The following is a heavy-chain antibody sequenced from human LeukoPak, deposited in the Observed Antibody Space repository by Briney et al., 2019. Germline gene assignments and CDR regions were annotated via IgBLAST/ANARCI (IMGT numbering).Heavy chain of an antibody. V-gene: IGHV3-23*01. D-gene: IGHD1-1*01. J-gene: IGHJ4*02. CDR2: ISPGGGTT. CDR3: AKVRSGSANWALRIFDN. Sequence: GGSLRLSCAVSGFAFGSEAMSWVRQSPARGLEWVASISPGGGTTYYADYVKGRFTISRDNSNNTLYVHMNSLRAEDTAVYYCAKVRSGSANWALRIFDNWGQGTLVTVSS. CDR1: GFAFGSEA.